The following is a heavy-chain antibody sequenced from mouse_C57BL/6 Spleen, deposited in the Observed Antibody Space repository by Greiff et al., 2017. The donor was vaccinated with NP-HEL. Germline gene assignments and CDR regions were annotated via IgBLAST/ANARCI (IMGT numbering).Heavy chain of an antibody. D-gene: IGHD1-1*01. CDR2: INPNNGGT. J-gene: IGHJ4*01. CDR1: GYTFTDYY. CDR3: ARRVGSSGAMDY. Sequence: VQLKQSGPELVKPGASVKISCKASGYTFTDYYMNWVKQSHGKSLEWIGDINPNNGGTSYNQKFKGKATLTVDKSSSTAYMELRSLTSEDSAVYYCARRVGSSGAMDYWGQGTSVTVSS. V-gene: IGHV1-26*01.